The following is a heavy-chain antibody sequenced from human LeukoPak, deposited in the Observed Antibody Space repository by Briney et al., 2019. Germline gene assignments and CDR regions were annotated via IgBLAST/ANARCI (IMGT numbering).Heavy chain of an antibody. D-gene: IGHD3-3*01. CDR3: ARGGSYDFWSEYYFDY. V-gene: IGHV3-33*01. J-gene: IGHJ4*02. CDR1: GFTFSSYG. CDR2: IWYDGSNK. Sequence: PGRSLRLSCAASGFTFSSYGMHWVRQAPGKGLEWVAVIWYDGSNKYYADSVKGRFTISRDNSKNTLYLQMNSLRAEDTAVYYCARGGSYDFWSEYYFDYWGQGTPVTVSS.